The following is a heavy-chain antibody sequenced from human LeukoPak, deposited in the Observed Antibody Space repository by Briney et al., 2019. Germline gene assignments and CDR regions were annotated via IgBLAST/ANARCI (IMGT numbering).Heavy chain of an antibody. V-gene: IGHV1-69*01. CDR3: SRDLYYSAFDI. J-gene: IGHJ3*02. Sequence: SVTVSFKSSGGTFINYAISWVRQAPGQGRDWMGWIIPIFGTANYAQNFQGRVTIPADESTSTAYMELSSLRSEDTAVYYCSRDLYYSAFDIWGQGTMVTVSS. CDR1: GGTFINYA. D-gene: IGHD2/OR15-2a*01. CDR2: IIPIFGTA.